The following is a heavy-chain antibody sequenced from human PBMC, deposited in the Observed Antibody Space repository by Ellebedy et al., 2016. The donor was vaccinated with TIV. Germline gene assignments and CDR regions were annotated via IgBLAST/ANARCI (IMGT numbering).Heavy chain of an antibody. D-gene: IGHD3-16*01. J-gene: IGHJ4*02. Sequence: PGGSLRLSCAASGFTFSSYSMTWVRQAPGEGLEWVSTIIGSSSAKYYADSVKGRFTISRDNSRSTVSLQMNSLRAEDTALYYCAKLRRAGDHIDYFDSWGQGTPVTVSS. CDR1: GFTFSSYS. CDR3: AKLRRAGDHIDYFDS. CDR2: IIGSSSAK. V-gene: IGHV3-23*01.